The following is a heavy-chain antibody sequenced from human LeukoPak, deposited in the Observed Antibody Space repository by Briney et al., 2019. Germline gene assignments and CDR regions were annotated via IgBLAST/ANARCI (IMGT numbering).Heavy chain of an antibody. V-gene: IGHV3-21*01. CDR3: ARDREARGKDIVVVPAAD. CDR2: ISSSSSYI. CDR1: GFTFSSYS. Sequence: GGSLRLSCAASGFTFSSYSMNWVRQAPGKGLEWVSSISSSSSYIYYADSVKGRFTISRDNAKNSLYLQMNSLRAEDTAVYYCARDREARGKDIVVVPAADWGQGTLVTVSS. J-gene: IGHJ4*02. D-gene: IGHD2-2*01.